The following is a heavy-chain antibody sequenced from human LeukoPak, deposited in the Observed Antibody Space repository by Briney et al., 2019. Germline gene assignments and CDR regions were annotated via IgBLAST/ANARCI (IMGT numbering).Heavy chain of an antibody. D-gene: IGHD4-17*01. J-gene: IGHJ6*02. CDR1: GFTFSSYS. CDR2: ISSSSYI. V-gene: IGHV3-21*01. CDR3: ARDRITVTWRGMDV. Sequence: SGGSLRLSCAASGFTFSSYSMNWVRQAPGKGLEWVSSISSSSYIYYADSVKGRFTISRDNAKNSLYLQMNSLRAEDTAVYYCARDRITVTWRGMDVWGQGTTVTVSS.